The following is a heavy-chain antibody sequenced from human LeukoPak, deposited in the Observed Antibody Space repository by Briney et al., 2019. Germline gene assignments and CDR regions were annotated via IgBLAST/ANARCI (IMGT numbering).Heavy chain of an antibody. V-gene: IGHV4-31*03. Sequence: SQALSLTCTVSGDSVTSRGYFWTWIRQPPGKGLEWIGYISYSGDTHYDSSLKSRLTISVDASKNQFSLRLTSVTAADTAVYFCARDVLLTSSPDAFDIWGRGTMVLVSA. D-gene: IGHD2-21*02. CDR1: GDSVTSRGYF. CDR3: ARDVLLTSSPDAFDI. CDR2: ISYSGDT. J-gene: IGHJ3*02.